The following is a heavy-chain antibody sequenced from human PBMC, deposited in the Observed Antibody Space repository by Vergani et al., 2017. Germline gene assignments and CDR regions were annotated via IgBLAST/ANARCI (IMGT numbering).Heavy chain of an antibody. J-gene: IGHJ6*03. CDR3: ARFPSTGSTRTYYYYYMDV. CDR1: GFTFSSYE. V-gene: IGHV3-48*03. Sequence: EVQLLESGGGLVQPGGSLRLSCAASGFTFSSYEMNWVRQAPGKGLEWVSYISSSGSTIYYADSVKGRFTISRDNAKNSLYLQMNSLRAEDTAVYYCARFPSTGSTRTYYYYYMDVWGKGTTVTVSS. CDR2: ISSSGSTI. D-gene: IGHD2-2*01.